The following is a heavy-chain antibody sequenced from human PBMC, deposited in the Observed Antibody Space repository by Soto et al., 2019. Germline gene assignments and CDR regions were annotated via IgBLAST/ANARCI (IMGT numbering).Heavy chain of an antibody. CDR3: ARGWGHDSRDYYYAY. J-gene: IGHJ4*02. D-gene: IGHD3-22*01. CDR1: GGTFSSNT. CDR2: IIPIFGTA. V-gene: IGHV1-69*01. Sequence: QVQLVQSGAEVKKPGSSVKVSCKASGGTFSSNTISWVRQAPGQGLEWVGGIIPIFGTANYAQKFQGRVTITADESTSTACMELRSLRSVDTAVYYCARGWGHDSRDYYYAYWCQGALITDSS.